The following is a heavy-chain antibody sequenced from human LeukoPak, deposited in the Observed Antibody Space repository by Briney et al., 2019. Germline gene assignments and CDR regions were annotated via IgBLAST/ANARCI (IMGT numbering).Heavy chain of an antibody. D-gene: IGHD2-2*01. Sequence: SGXXXGXIRQPPGXXXXXXGXXXHSGSTYYNPSLKSRVTISVDTSKNQVSLKLSSVTAADTAVYYCARVSSSIVVVPAYYMDVWGKGTTVTVSS. CDR3: ARVSSSIVVVPAYYMDV. CDR1: SGXX. J-gene: IGHJ6*03. V-gene: IGHV4-38-2*02. CDR2: XXHSGST.